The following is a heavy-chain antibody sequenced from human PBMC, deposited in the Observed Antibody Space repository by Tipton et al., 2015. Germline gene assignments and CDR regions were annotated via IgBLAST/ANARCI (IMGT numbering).Heavy chain of an antibody. J-gene: IGHJ6*02. CDR2: IPYTEPS. D-gene: IGHD3-3*01. Sequence: GLVKPSETLSLTCSVYGGSVTSGSYYWSWIRQPPGKGLGWIVYIPYTEPSHYNPSLKSRVTISVDTSKNEFSLKLRSVTAADTAFYYCARDLEHGMVVWGQGTTFTVSS. CDR3: ARDLEHGMVV. CDR1: GGSVTSGSYY. V-gene: IGHV4-61*01.